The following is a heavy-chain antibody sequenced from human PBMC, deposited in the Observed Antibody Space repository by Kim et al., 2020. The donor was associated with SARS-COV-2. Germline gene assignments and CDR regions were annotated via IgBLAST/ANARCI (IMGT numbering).Heavy chain of an antibody. CDR2: ISSSSSYI. CDR1: GFTFSSYS. D-gene: IGHD3-10*01. CDR3: ARDAEPFGAQDYMDV. V-gene: IGHV3-21*01. J-gene: IGHJ6*03. Sequence: GGSLRLSCAASGFTFSSYSMNWVRQAPGKGLEWVSSISSSSSYIYYADSVKGRFTISRDNAKNSLYLQMNSLRAEDTAVYYCARDAEPFGAQDYMDVWGKGTTVTVSS.